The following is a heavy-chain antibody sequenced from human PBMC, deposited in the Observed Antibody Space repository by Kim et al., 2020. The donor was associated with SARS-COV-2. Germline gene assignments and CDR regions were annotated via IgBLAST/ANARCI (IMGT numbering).Heavy chain of an antibody. V-gene: IGHV3-7*01. D-gene: IGHD1-1*01. CDR3: AGDKTGTTPWFDS. CDR1: GFTFEHYY. Sequence: GGSLRLSCAASGFTFEHYYMSWVRQAPGKGLEWVANIMQDGSDKFYVDSVKGRFTISRDNAKSSLYLQLNSLRVEDTAIYYCAGDKTGTTPWFDSWGLGTLVTVSS. CDR2: IMQDGSDK. J-gene: IGHJ5*01.